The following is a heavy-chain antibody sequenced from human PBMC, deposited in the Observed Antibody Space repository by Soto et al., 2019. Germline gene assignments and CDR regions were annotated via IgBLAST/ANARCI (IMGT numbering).Heavy chain of an antibody. D-gene: IGHD3-10*01. CDR2: IYYSGST. CDR1: GGSISSGGYY. J-gene: IGHJ6*03. CDR3: AREDRGVRGVIAGGYYYMDV. Sequence: QVQLQESGPGLVKPSQTLSLTCTVSGGSISSGGYYWSWIRQHPGKGLEWIGYIYYSGSTYYNPSLKSRVTISVDTSKNQFSLKLSSVTAADTAVYYCAREDRGVRGVIAGGYYYMDVWGKGTTVTVSS. V-gene: IGHV4-31*03.